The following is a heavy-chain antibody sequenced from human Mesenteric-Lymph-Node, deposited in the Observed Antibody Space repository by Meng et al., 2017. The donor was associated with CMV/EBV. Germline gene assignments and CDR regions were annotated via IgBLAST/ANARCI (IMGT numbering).Heavy chain of an antibody. J-gene: IGHJ6*02. Sequence: KVSCKASGGTFGSYKINWVRQAPGQGLEWMGRITPILGIADYAREFQGRVTITADKSSSTAYMDLSSLRSEDTAVYYCSRGGAAGMDVWGQGTTVTVSS. CDR3: SRGGAAGMDV. CDR2: ITPILGIA. CDR1: GGTFGSYK. V-gene: IGHV1-69*02. D-gene: IGHD2-15*01.